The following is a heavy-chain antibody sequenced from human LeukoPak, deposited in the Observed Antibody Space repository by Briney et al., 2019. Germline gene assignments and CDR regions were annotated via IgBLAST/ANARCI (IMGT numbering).Heavy chain of an antibody. CDR3: ARVRGLDNLLWFGEHLDY. D-gene: IGHD3-10*01. J-gene: IGHJ4*02. CDR2: ISDSGTTI. CDR1: GFTFSDYY. V-gene: IGHV3-11*01. Sequence: PGGSLRLSCAASGFTFSDYYMSWIRQAPGKGLEWVSYISDSGTTIYYADSVRGRFTISRDNAKKSLYLQMNSPRAEDTAMYYWARVRGLDNLLWFGEHLDYWGQGTLVTVSS.